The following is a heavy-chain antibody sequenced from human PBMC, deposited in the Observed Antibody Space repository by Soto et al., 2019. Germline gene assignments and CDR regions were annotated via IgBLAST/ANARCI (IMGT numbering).Heavy chain of an antibody. CDR2: IYYSGST. Sequence: QVQLQESGPGLVKPSETLSLTCTVSGGSISSYYWSWIRQPPGKGLEWIGYIYYSGSTNYNPSLMSRVTISVDTSKNQFSLKLSSVTAADTAVYYCARLYYYDSSGIRFDYWGQGTLVTVSS. CDR1: GGSISSYY. J-gene: IGHJ4*02. CDR3: ARLYYYDSSGIRFDY. D-gene: IGHD3-22*01. V-gene: IGHV4-59*08.